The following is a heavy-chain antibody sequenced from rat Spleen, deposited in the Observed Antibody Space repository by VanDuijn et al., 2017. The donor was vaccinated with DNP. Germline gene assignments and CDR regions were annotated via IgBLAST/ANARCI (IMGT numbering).Heavy chain of an antibody. CDR1: GFTFSDYY. CDR3: ERLWDH. V-gene: IGHV5-25*01. J-gene: IGHJ2*01. Sequence: EVQLVASGGGIVQPGRSLKISCAASGFTFSDYYMAWVRQAPAKGLEWVASITNGGGNTYYRDSVKGRFTISRDNAKSTLYLQMDSLRSEDTATYYCERLWDHWGQGVMVTVSS. CDR2: ITNGGGNT.